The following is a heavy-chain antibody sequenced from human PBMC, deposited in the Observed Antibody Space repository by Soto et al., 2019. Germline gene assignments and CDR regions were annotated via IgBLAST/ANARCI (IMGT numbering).Heavy chain of an antibody. CDR3: ARELEGGVFDI. D-gene: IGHD2-8*02. V-gene: IGHV4-30-4*01. J-gene: IGHJ3*02. Sequence: QVHLQESGPQLVKPSQPLSLTCTVSGGPVRDAFSYWTWIRQPPGKGPEWMGYLSYTGSTYYNPSLRNRATISVDESSILLSLRLSSVTAADTAVYYWARELEGGVFDIWGRGTLVTVSS. CDR2: LSYTGST. CDR1: GGPVRDAFSY.